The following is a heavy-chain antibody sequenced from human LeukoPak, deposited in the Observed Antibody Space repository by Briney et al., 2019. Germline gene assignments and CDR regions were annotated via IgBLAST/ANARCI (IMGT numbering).Heavy chain of an antibody. CDR2: ISGGGDSE. Sequence: GGSLRLSCAASGFTFSSYAMSWVRQTPGKGLEWVSSISGGGDSEYYADSVKGRFTISRDNSKNTLYLQMNSLRAEDTAVYYCARGYSSSFFYWGQGTLVTVSS. J-gene: IGHJ4*02. CDR1: GFTFSSYA. CDR3: ARGYSSSFFY. V-gene: IGHV3-23*01. D-gene: IGHD6-13*01.